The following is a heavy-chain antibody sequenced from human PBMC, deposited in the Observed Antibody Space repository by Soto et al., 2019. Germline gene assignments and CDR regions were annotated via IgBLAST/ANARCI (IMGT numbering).Heavy chain of an antibody. D-gene: IGHD2-15*01. CDR2: IKSKTDGGTT. Sequence: EVQLVESGGGLVKPGGSLRLSCAASGFTFSNAWMSWVRQAPGKGLEWVGRIKSKTDGGTTDYAAPVKGRFTIPRDDSKNTLYLQMNSLKTEDTAVYYCTTAPQYCSGGSCYSLFAPWGQGTLVTVSS. V-gene: IGHV3-15*01. J-gene: IGHJ5*02. CDR1: GFTFSNAW. CDR3: TTAPQYCSGGSCYSLFAP.